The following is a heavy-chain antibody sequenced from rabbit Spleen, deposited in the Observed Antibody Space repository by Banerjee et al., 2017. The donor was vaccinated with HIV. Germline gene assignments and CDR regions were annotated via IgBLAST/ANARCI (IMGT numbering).Heavy chain of an antibody. D-gene: IGHD2-1*01. V-gene: IGHV1S40*01. CDR2: IAAGSSGFT. J-gene: IGHJ4*01. CDR3: ARSMNSGNGALNL. CDR1: GFSFSSSDY. Sequence: QSLEESGGDLVKPGASLTLTCTASGFSFSSSDYMCWVRQAPGKGLEWISCIAAGSSGFTYSATWAKGRFTCSKTSSTTVTLQMTSLTAADTATYFCARSMNSGNGALNLWGPGTLVTVS.